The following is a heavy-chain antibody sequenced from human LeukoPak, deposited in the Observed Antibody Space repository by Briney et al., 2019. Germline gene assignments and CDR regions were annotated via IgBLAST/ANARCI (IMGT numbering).Heavy chain of an antibody. J-gene: IGHJ4*01. CDR1: GFTFSNSA. CDR2: LSGSGITT. Sequence: GGSLRLSCAASGFTFSNSAMSWVRQAPGKGLEWVSTLSGSGITTYYADSVKGRFTISRDNSKNTLYLQMNSLRAEDTAVYYCAKGIYSSGWSYFDYLGHGTLVTVSS. D-gene: IGHD6-19*01. V-gene: IGHV3-23*01. CDR3: AKGIYSSGWSYFDY.